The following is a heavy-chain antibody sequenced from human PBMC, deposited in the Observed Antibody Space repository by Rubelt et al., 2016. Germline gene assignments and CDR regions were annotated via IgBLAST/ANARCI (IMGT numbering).Heavy chain of an antibody. J-gene: IGHJ4*02. CDR2: IHHSGDT. Sequence: QVQLQQWGAGLLKPSETLSLTCAVYGGSFSGFHWVWIRQPPGKGLEWIGEIHHSGDTNYNPYLKSRVTISVATSKNQFSLNVTSVTAADTALYYCTRHVSSVWYGGIDYWGQGALVTVSS. CDR1: GGSFSGFH. D-gene: IGHD6-19*01. CDR3: TRHVSSVWYGGIDY. V-gene: IGHV4-34*02.